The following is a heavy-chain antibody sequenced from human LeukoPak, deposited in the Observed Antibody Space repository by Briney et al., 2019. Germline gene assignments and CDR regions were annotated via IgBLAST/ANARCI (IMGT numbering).Heavy chain of an antibody. Sequence: GGSLRLSCAASGFTSSSYSMNWVRQAPGKGLEWVSSISSSSSYIYYADSVKGRFTISRDNAKNSLYLQMNSLRAEDTAVYYCASEGYCSSTSCRDYWGQGTLVTVSS. CDR1: GFTSSSYS. J-gene: IGHJ4*02. CDR3: ASEGYCSSTSCRDY. D-gene: IGHD2-2*01. CDR2: ISSSSSYI. V-gene: IGHV3-21*01.